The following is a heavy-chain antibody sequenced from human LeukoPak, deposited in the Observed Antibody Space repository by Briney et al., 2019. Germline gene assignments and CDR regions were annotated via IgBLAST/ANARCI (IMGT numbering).Heavy chain of an antibody. D-gene: IGHD3-22*01. J-gene: IGHJ4*02. CDR1: GGSISSSSYY. CDR3: ARVWIVVVMIDY. V-gene: IGHV4-39*07. CDR2: IYYSGST. Sequence: SETLSLTCTVSGGSISSSSYYWGWIRQPPGKGLEWIGSIYYSGSTYYNPSLKSRVTISVDTSKNQFSLKLSSVTAADTAVYYCARVWIVVVMIDYWGQGTLVTVSS.